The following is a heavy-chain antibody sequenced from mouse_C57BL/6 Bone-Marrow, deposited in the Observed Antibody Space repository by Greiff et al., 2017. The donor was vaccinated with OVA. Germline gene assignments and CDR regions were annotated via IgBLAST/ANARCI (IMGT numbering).Heavy chain of an antibody. V-gene: IGHV14-4*01. CDR2: IDPENGDT. J-gene: IGHJ4*01. CDR3: TGWNYYAMDY. CDR1: GFNIKDDY. D-gene: IGHD3-3*01. Sequence: EVKLMESGAELVRPGASVKLSCTASGFNIKDDYMHWVKQRPEQGLEWIGWIDPENGDTEYASKFQGKATITADTSSNTAYLQLSSLTSEDTAVYYCTGWNYYAMDYWGQGTSVTVSS.